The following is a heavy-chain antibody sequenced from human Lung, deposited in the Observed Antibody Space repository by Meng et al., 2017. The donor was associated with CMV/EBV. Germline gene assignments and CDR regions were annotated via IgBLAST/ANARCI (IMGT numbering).Heavy chain of an antibody. CDR2: IYPGDSDT. D-gene: IGHD2-2*01. CDR3: ARQVVPAAKANYYYYYGMDV. J-gene: IGHJ6*02. V-gene: IGHV5-51*01. Sequence: SXKGSGYSXTSYWIGWVRQMPGKGLEWMGIIYPGDSDTRYSPSFQGQVTISADKSISTAYLQWSSLKASDTAMYYCARQVVPAAKANYYYYYGMDVXGQGXTVTVSS. CDR1: GYSXTSYW.